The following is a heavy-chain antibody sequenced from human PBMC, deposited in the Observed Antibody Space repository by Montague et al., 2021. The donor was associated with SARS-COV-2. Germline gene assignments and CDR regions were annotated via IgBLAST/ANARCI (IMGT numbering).Heavy chain of an antibody. CDR1: GGSITGYY. CDR3: VRDHTYSDPRGAYDI. V-gene: IGHV4-59*01. Sequence: SETLSLTCTVSGGSITGYYWSWLRRSQGKGLEWIAYIYDGGAVNYNPSLGSRVTISTDTSKNQLSLKVNSVTAADTAVYYCVRDHTYSDPRGAYDIWGQGTVVTVSS. CDR2: IYDGGAV. J-gene: IGHJ3*02. D-gene: IGHD4-17*01.